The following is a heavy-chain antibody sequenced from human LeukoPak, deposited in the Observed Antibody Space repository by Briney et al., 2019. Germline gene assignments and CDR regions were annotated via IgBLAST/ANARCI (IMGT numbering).Heavy chain of an antibody. CDR2: ISDSGGST. J-gene: IGHJ4*02. Sequence: GGSLRLSCAASGFTFSISAMSWVRQAPGKGLEWVSGISDSGGSTFYADSVKGRFTISRDNSKNILYLQMNSLRADDTAVYYCAKVSESNYDILAGYYTPYYFDYWGQGTLVTVSS. CDR1: GFTFSISA. CDR3: AKVSESNYDILAGYYTPYYFDY. V-gene: IGHV3-23*01. D-gene: IGHD3-9*01.